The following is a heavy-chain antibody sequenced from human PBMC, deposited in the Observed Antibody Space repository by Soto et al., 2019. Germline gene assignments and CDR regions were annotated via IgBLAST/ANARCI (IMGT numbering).Heavy chain of an antibody. CDR3: AQDLRGGGSYFDY. V-gene: IGHV3-23*01. D-gene: IGHD3-10*01. J-gene: IGHJ4*02. CDR2: ISGSGGST. CDR1: GFTFSSYA. Sequence: GGSLRLSCAASGFTFSSYAMSWVRQAPGKGLEWVSAISGSGGSTYYADSVKGRFTISRENSKNTRYLQMNSLRAEDTVVYYYAQDLRGGGSYFDYWGPGTLVTVSS.